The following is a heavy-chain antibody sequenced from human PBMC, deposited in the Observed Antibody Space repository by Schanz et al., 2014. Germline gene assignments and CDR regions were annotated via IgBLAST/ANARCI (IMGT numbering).Heavy chain of an antibody. Sequence: EVQLVESGGGLVQPGGSLRLSCAASGFTFSSYWMSWVRQAPGEGLEWVANIKQDGSEKYYVDSVKGRFTISRDNAKNSLCLQMNSLRPEDTAVYYCAKYGGELGVSFEYWGQGTLVTVSS. CDR2: IKQDGSEK. V-gene: IGHV3-7*01. CDR1: GFTFSSYW. J-gene: IGHJ4*02. D-gene: IGHD7-27*01. CDR3: AKYGGELGVSFEY.